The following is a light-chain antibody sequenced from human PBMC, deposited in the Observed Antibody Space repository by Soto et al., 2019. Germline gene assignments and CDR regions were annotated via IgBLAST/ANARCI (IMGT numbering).Light chain of an antibody. J-gene: IGLJ1*01. CDR1: SSDVGGYNY. CDR3: SSYTSSSTRV. CDR2: DVN. V-gene: IGLV2-14*01. Sequence: QSALTQPASVSGSPGQSITISCTGTSSDVGGYNYVSWYQQNPGKAPKLMIYDVNNRPSGVSYRFSGSKSGNTASLTISGLQGEDEADYYCSSYTSSSTRVFGTGTKLTVL.